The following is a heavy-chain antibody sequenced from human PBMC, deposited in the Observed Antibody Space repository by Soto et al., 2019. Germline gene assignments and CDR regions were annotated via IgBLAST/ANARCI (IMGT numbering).Heavy chain of an antibody. V-gene: IGHV3-33*01. CDR1: GFTFNTYG. CDR3: ARIDWTRNNCRADASYDLDV. D-gene: IGHD1-20*01. Sequence: PGWSLRLSCAASGFTFNTYGMHWGRQAPGKGLEWVAVIWYDGGINYYSDSTRGRFIGSRGKSRNTLYLQMNSLRVEDTAVYSCARIDWTRNNCRADASYDLDVWGQGTTVPVSS. J-gene: IGHJ6*02. CDR2: IWYDGGIN.